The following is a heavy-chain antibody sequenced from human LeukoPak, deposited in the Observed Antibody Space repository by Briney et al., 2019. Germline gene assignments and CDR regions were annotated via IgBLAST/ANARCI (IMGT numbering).Heavy chain of an antibody. CDR3: VRGYSYRYPYYYYYMDV. CDR1: GGSISSSSYY. CDR2: IYYSGST. D-gene: IGHD5-18*01. Sequence: PSETLSLTCTVSGGSISSSSYYWGWIRQPPGKGLEWIGSIYYSGSTYYNPSLKSRVTISVDTSKNQFSLKLSSVTAADTAVYYCVRGYSYRYPYYYYYMDVWGKGTTVTVSS. V-gene: IGHV4-39*07. J-gene: IGHJ6*03.